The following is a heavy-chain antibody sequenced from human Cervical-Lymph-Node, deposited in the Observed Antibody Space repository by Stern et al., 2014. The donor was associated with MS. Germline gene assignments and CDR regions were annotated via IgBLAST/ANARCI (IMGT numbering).Heavy chain of an antibody. Sequence: QVQLVQSGAEVKKPGSSVKVSCTASGGTFRTSAISWVRQSPGQGPEWMGGIIPIFRDANHAQRFRDRVTITADESTNTVYMELRSLRSEDTAVYFCAGEREEMATKYYFDYWGQGTLVTVSS. D-gene: IGHD5-24*01. CDR2: IIPIFRDA. J-gene: IGHJ4*02. V-gene: IGHV1-69*01. CDR3: AGEREEMATKYYFDY. CDR1: GGTFRTSA.